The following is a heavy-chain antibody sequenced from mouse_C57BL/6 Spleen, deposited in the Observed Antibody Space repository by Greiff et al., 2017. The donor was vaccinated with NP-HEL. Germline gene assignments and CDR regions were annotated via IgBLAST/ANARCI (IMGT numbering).Heavy chain of an antibody. V-gene: IGHV1-4*01. D-gene: IGHD1-1*01. J-gene: IGHJ2*01. Sequence: QVQLKQSGAELARPGASVKMSCKASGYIFTSYTMHWVKQRPGQGLEWIGYINPSSGYTKYNQKFKDKATLTADKSSSTAYMQLSSLTSEDSAVYYCARSITTVVAFDYWGQGTTLTVSS. CDR2: INPSSGYT. CDR3: ARSITTVVAFDY. CDR1: GYIFTSYT.